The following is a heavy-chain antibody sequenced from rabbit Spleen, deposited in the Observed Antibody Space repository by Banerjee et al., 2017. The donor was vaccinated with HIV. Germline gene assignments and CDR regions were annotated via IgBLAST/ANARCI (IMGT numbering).Heavy chain of an antibody. D-gene: IGHD6-1*01. V-gene: IGHV1S40*01. CDR1: GFSFNSYYY. J-gene: IGHJ5*01. Sequence: QSLEESGGDLVKPGASLTLSCTASGFSFNSYYYSCWVRQAPGKGLEWIACIYGGSSGGSDYANWAKGRFTISKASSTTVTLQMTSLTAADTATYFCARADYIYDLAGSADATWLDLWGQGTLVTVS. CDR3: ARADYIYDLAGSADATWLDL. CDR2: IYGGSSGGS.